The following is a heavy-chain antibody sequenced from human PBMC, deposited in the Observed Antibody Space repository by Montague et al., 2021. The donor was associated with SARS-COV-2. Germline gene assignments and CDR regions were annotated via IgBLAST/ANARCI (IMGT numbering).Heavy chain of an antibody. J-gene: IGHJ6*02. D-gene: IGHD3-16*01. CDR3: ARNPGEYYGMDV. Sequence: SETLSLTCNVSGGSIRNHYWSWIRQPAGKGLEWIGRIYSSGRINYNPSLKTRITLSVDTSKNQLSLRLNSVTAADTAVYYCARNPGEYYGMDVWGQGTTVTVSS. V-gene: IGHV4-4*07. CDR2: IYSSGRI. CDR1: GGSIRNHY.